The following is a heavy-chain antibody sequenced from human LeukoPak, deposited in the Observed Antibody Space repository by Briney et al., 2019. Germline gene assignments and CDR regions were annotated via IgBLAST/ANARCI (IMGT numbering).Heavy chain of an antibody. CDR1: GFTFSSYA. CDR2: ISGSGGST. V-gene: IGHV3-23*01. CDR3: AKEPRITIFGVDDASDI. D-gene: IGHD3-3*01. Sequence: HPGGSLRLSCAASGFTFSSYAMSWVRQAPGKGLEWVSAISGSGGSTYYADSVKGRLTISRDNSKNTLYLQMNSLRAEDTAVYYCAKEPRITIFGVDDASDIWGQGTMVTVSS. J-gene: IGHJ3*02.